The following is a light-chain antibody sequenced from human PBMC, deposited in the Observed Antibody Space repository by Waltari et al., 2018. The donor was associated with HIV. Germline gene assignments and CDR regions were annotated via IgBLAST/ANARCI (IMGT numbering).Light chain of an antibody. V-gene: IGKV1-5*03. CDR3: QQYKTSSPWT. CDR2: KAS. J-gene: IGKJ1*01. Sequence: DIQMTQSPPTLSSSVGDSVTITCRASQRIDTWLAWYQQTAGRAPKLLIYKASSLESGVPSRFSGSGSGTEFTLTISSLQPDDFATYYCQQYKTSSPWTFGQGTKVDI. CDR1: QRIDTW.